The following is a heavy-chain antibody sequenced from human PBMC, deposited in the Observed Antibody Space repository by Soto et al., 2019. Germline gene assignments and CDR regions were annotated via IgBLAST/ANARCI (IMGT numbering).Heavy chain of an antibody. J-gene: IGHJ6*02. CDR3: ATRDFGELLWIRVYYYGMDV. Sequence: QVQLVQSGAEVKKPGSSVKVSCKASGGTFSSYAISWVRQAPGQGLEWMGGIIPIFGTANYAQKFQGRVTITADESTSTAYMELRSLRSEDTAVYYCATRDFGELLWIRVYYYGMDVWGQGTTVTVSS. CDR1: GGTFSSYA. V-gene: IGHV1-69*01. CDR2: IIPIFGTA. D-gene: IGHD3-10*01.